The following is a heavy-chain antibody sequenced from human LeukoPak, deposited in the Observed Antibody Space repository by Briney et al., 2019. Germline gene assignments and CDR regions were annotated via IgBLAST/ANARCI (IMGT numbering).Heavy chain of an antibody. D-gene: IGHD5-24*01. V-gene: IGHV4-4*09. CDR3: ARQGTGRGYNPYNWSDP. CDR1: GGSISSYY. J-gene: IGHJ5*02. Sequence: SETLSLTCTVSGGSISSYYWSWIRQPPGKGLEWIGYIYTSGSTNYNPSLKSRVTISVDTSKNQFSLKLSSVTAADTAVYYCARQGTGRGYNPYNWSDPWGQGTLVTVSS. CDR2: IYTSGST.